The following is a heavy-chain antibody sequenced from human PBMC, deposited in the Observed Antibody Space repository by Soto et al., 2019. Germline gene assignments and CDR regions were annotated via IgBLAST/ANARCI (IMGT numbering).Heavy chain of an antibody. V-gene: IGHV5-51*01. CDR1: GFSFPTYW. CDR3: ERRGAYHYDSSGYCVAF. CDR2: IYPGDSDT. D-gene: IGHD3-22*01. Sequence: GESLKISCKGSGFSFPTYWIGWVRQMPGKGLEWMGIIYPGDSDTRYSPSLQGLVTVSVDKSIIPAYLQWSSMKASETAMYYCERRGAYHYDSSGYCVAFWGQGTLVTVSS. J-gene: IGHJ4*02.